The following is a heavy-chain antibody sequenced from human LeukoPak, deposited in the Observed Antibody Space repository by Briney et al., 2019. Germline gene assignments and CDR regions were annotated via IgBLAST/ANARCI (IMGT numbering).Heavy chain of an antibody. D-gene: IGHD3-10*01. CDR2: IYYSGST. V-gene: IGHV4-30-4*01. J-gene: IGHJ4*02. Sequence: SSETLSLTCTVSGGSISSGDYYWSWIRQPPGQGLEWIGYIYYSGSTYYNPSLRSRLTISVDTSKNQFSLKLSSVTAADTAMYYCAGVRYGVPDYWGQGTLVTVSS. CDR1: GGSISSGDYY. CDR3: AGVRYGVPDY.